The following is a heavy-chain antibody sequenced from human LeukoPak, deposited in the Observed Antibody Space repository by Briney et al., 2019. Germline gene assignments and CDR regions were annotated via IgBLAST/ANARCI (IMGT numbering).Heavy chain of an antibody. V-gene: IGHV4-39*01. Sequence: SETLSLTCTVSGGSITIRNYYWGWIRQPPGKGLEWIGSISYSGSTYYNPSLKSRVTISADTSKNQFSLKLSSVIAADTAVFYCARHPYGDYRNWFDPWGQGTLVIVSS. CDR3: ARHPYGDYRNWFDP. CDR2: ISYSGST. D-gene: IGHD4-17*01. J-gene: IGHJ5*02. CDR1: GGSITIRNYY.